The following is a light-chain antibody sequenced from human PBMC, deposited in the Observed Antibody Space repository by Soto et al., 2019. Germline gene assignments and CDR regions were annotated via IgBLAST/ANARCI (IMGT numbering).Light chain of an antibody. CDR2: DDS. CDR1: NIGSKS. Sequence: SYALTQPPSVSVAPGQTARITCGGNNIGSKSVHGYQQKPGQAPVLVVYDDSDRPSGITERFSGSNSGNTATLTISGVEAGDEADYHCQLWDSRSDNPVVFGGGTKLTVL. V-gene: IGLV3-21*02. J-gene: IGLJ2*01. CDR3: QLWDSRSDNPVV.